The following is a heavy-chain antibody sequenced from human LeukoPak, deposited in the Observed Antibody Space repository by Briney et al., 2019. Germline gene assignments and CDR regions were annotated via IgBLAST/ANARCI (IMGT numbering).Heavy chain of an antibody. CDR2: VSHSGGA. V-gene: IGHV4-59*08. J-gene: IGHJ6*02. D-gene: IGHD4/OR15-4a*01. Sequence: SETLSLTCSVSGGSISSYYCGWIRQPPGKGLEWIAYVSHSGGATYNPSLKSRVTISLDTSKNQFSLKLRSVTAADTAVYYCATGAPGGMDVWGQGTTVTVSS. CDR3: ATGAPGGMDV. CDR1: GGSISSYY.